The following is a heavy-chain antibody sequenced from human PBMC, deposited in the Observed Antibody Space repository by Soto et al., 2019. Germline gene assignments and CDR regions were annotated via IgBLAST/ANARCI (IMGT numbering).Heavy chain of an antibody. CDR1: GFTLSTYA. V-gene: IGHV3-23*01. Sequence: GGSLRLSCAASGFTLSTYAMNWVRQAPGKGLEWVSSIRENSGSTDYADSVKGRFTISRDNAKNSLYLQMNSLRAEDTVFFYCASGGYSSSWYKSDFDYWGQGTLVTVSS. CDR3: ASGGYSSSWYKSDFDY. D-gene: IGHD6-13*01. J-gene: IGHJ4*02. CDR2: IRENSGST.